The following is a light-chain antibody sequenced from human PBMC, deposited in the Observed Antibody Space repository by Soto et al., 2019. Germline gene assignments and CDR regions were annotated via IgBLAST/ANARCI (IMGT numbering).Light chain of an antibody. CDR2: DTS. V-gene: IGLV7-46*01. CDR3: LLSSGGAVI. J-gene: IGLJ2*01. Sequence: QAVVTQEPSLTVSPGGTVTLPCGSSTGAVTSGHYPYWFQQKPGQAPRTLIYDTSNKHSWTPARFSGSLLGGKAALTLSGAQPEDEAEYYCLLSSGGAVIFGGGTELTVL. CDR1: TGAVTSGHY.